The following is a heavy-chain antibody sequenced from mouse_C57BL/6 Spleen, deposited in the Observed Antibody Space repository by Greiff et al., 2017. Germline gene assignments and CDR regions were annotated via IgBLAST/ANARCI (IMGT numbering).Heavy chain of an antibody. CDR1: GYTFTSYT. J-gene: IGHJ2*01. D-gene: IGHD3-2*02. CDR3: AQTAQAPYFDY. V-gene: IGHV1-4*01. CDR2: INPSSGYT. Sequence: QVQLQQSGAELARPGASVKMSCKASGYTFTSYTMHWVKQRPGQGLEWIGYINPSSGYTKYNQKFKDKATLTADKSSSTAYMQLSSLTSEDSAVYYCAQTAQAPYFDYWGQGTTLTVSS.